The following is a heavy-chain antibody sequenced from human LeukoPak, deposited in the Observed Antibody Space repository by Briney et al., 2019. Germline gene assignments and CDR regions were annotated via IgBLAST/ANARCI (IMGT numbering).Heavy chain of an antibody. V-gene: IGHV4-39*01. Sequence: KPSETLSLTCTVSGGSISNAAYHWGWIRQPPGKGLEWIGSLYYTGITYYNPSLKSRVTISADTSKNQFSLKVTSVTAADTAVYSCARLINGSPGDYWGQGTLVTVSS. J-gene: IGHJ4*02. CDR2: LYYTGIT. CDR1: GGSISNAAYH. D-gene: IGHD1-26*01. CDR3: ARLINGSPGDY.